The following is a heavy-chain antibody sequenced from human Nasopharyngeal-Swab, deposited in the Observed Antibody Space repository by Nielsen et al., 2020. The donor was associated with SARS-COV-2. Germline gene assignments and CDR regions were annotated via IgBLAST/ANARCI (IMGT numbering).Heavy chain of an antibody. J-gene: IGHJ3*02. V-gene: IGHV3-49*01. CDR1: AFTFGDYA. D-gene: IGHD1-26*01. CDR2: IRRKTYGGAP. Sequence: SCPTSAFTFGDYAMSWFRQAPGKGLARVGFIRRKTYGGAPEYAASVKGRFTISGDGAESIAYLQMNSLETEDTGVYYCARSVGSFYGQGAFDIWGQGTMVTVSS. CDR3: ARSVGSFYGQGAFDI.